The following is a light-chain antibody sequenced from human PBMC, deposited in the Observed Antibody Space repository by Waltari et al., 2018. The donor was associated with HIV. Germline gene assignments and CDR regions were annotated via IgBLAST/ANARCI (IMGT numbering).Light chain of an antibody. V-gene: IGLV1-40*01. Sequence: QSVLTQPPSVSGAPGQRVTISCTGSSSNIGAGYAVHWYQQLPGTAPKPLIYGNSNRPSGGPDRFSGSKSGTSASLAITGLQAEDEADYYCQSYDSSLSGSVFGGGTKLTVL. J-gene: IGLJ2*01. CDR3: QSYDSSLSGSV. CDR2: GNS. CDR1: SSNIGAGYA.